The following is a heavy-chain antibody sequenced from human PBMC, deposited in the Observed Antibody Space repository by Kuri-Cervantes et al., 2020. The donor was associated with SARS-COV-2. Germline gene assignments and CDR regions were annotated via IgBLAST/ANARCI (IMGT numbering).Heavy chain of an antibody. CDR1: GGSMSTYF. V-gene: IGHV4-59*01. CDR2: IHYRGSS. J-gene: IGHJ4*02. CDR3: ARGIEVVVGAINFDS. D-gene: IGHD2-15*01. Sequence: SETLSLTCTVSGGSMSTYFWSWIRQSPGKGLEWIGYIHYRGSSKYNPSLTTRVTISMDTSENQFSLKLDSVTAADTAVYYCARGIEVVVGAINFDSWGQGTLVTVSS.